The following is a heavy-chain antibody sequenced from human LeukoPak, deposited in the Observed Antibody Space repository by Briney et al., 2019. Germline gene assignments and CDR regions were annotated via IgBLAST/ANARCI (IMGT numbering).Heavy chain of an antibody. CDR3: TTELGYCSSTSCPIKRGYFDY. CDR1: GFTFSNAW. Sequence: PGGSLRLSCAASGFTFSNAWMSWVRQAPGKGLEWVGGIKSKTDGGTTDYAAPVKGRFTISRDDSKDTLYLQMNSLKTEDTAVYYCTTELGYCSSTSCPIKRGYFDYWGQGTLVTVSS. CDR2: IKSKTDGGTT. V-gene: IGHV3-15*01. D-gene: IGHD2-2*03. J-gene: IGHJ4*02.